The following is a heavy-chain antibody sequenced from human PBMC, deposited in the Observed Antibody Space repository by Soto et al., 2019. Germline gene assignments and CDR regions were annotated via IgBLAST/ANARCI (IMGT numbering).Heavy chain of an antibody. CDR2: IKSKTDGGTT. V-gene: IGHV3-15*01. CDR3: TTGSTSTKNY. J-gene: IGHJ4*02. CDR1: GFTFSNAW. D-gene: IGHD6-6*01. Sequence: EVQLVESGGGLVKPGGTLRLSCAASGFTFSNAWLSWVRQAPGKGLEWVGRIKSKTDGGTTDYTAPVKGRFTISRDDSKNTLYLQMNSLKTEDTAVYYCTTGSTSTKNYWGQGTLVTVSS.